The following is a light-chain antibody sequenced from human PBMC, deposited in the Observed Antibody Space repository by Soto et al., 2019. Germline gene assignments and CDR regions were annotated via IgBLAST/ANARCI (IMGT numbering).Light chain of an antibody. J-gene: IGLJ3*02. CDR1: SSDVGAYNF. CDR3: SSYIRSSSSWV. V-gene: IGLV2-14*03. CDR2: NVY. Sequence: QSALTQPASVSGSPGQSITISCTGTSSDVGAYNFVSWHQQHPGKAPKLMIYNVYDRPSGISYRFSGSKSGNTASLTISGLQGEDEADYYCSSYIRSSSSWVFGGGTKLTVL.